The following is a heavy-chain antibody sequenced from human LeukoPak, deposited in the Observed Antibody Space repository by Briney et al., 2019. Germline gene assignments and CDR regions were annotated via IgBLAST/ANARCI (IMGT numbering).Heavy chain of an antibody. D-gene: IGHD5-18*01. V-gene: IGHV1-69*06. Sequence: GASVKVSCKASGDILSSYEISWVRQAPGQGLEWMGGIIVIYDSTNYAQKFQGRLTITADKSTSTAYMELSSLRSDDTAVYYCARGARGNTYGYPPYYFDYWGQGTLVTVSS. J-gene: IGHJ4*02. CDR2: IIVIYDST. CDR3: ARGARGNTYGYPPYYFDY. CDR1: GDILSSYE.